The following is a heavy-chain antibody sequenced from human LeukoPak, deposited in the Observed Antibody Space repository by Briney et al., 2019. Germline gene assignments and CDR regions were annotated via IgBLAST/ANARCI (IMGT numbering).Heavy chain of an antibody. D-gene: IGHD5-12*01. CDR3: ARENSGYGDY. V-gene: IGHV4-30-2*05. CDR1: GGSISSGGYS. CDR2: IYHSGST. J-gene: IGHJ4*02. Sequence: PSETLSLTCAVSGGSISSGGYSWSWIRQPPGKGLEWIGYIYHSGSTYYNPSLKSRVTISVDTSKNQFSLKLSSVTAADTAVYYCARENSGYGDYWGQGTLVTVSS.